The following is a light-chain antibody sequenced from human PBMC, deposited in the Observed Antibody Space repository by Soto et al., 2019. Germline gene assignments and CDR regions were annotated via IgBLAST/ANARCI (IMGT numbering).Light chain of an antibody. V-gene: IGKV1-5*01. CDR1: QSLNSR. Sequence: DIQLTQSPSTLSASVGDRVTLTCRAAQSLNSRLAWYQHRPGKAPRLLIYDASTLESGVPSRFSGSGSGTDFTLTINNLQADDLATYICQQYKSYSTFGRGTKVEIK. CDR2: DAS. J-gene: IGKJ1*01. CDR3: QQYKSYST.